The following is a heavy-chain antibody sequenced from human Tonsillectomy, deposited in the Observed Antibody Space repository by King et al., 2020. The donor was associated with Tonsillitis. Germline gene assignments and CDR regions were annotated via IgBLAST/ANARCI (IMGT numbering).Heavy chain of an antibody. Sequence: VQLVESGGGLVQPGGSLRLSCAASGFVFSNYEMNWVRQAPGKGLEGVSYISTSGGTIYYADSVKGRFTISRDNAKNSLYLQRNSLRAEDTAVYYCARESLTVRGIITVPYYYYYMEVWGKGTSVTVSS. CDR3: ARESLTVRGIITVPYYYYYMEV. D-gene: IGHD3-10*02. J-gene: IGHJ6*03. CDR1: GFVFSNYE. V-gene: IGHV3-48*03. CDR2: ISTSGGTI.